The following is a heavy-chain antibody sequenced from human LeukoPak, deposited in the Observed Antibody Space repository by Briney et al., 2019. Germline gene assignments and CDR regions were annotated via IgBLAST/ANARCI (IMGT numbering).Heavy chain of an antibody. Sequence: ASVKVSCKASGGTFSSYAISWVRQAPGQGLEWMGGIIPIFGTANYAQKFQGRVTITADETTSTAYMELSSLRSEDTAVYYCAGANLQGDPLAFNWFDPWGQGTLVTVSS. J-gene: IGHJ5*02. CDR2: IIPIFGTA. V-gene: IGHV1-69*13. CDR1: GGTFSSYA. CDR3: AGANLQGDPLAFNWFDP. D-gene: IGHD2-21*02.